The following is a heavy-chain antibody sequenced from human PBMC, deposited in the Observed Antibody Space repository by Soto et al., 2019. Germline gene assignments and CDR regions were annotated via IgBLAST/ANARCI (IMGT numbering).Heavy chain of an antibody. CDR3: ARTFPRTIVISDKNAFDI. CDR2: ISSSGSTI. J-gene: IGHJ3*02. D-gene: IGHD3-22*01. Sequence: PGVSLRLSCAASGFTFSDYYMSWIRQAPGKGLEWVSYISSSGSTIYYADSVKGRFTISRDNAKNSLYLQMNSLRAEDTAVYYCARTFPRTIVISDKNAFDIWGQGTMVTVSS. V-gene: IGHV3-11*01. CDR1: GFTFSDYY.